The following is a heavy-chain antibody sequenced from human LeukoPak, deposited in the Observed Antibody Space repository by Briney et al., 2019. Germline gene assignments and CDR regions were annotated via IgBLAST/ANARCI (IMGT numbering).Heavy chain of an antibody. CDR3: ARLDY. V-gene: IGHV4-34*01. Sequence: SETLSLTCAVYGGSFSGYYWSWIRQPPGKGLEWLGSIYYSGSTYYNPSLKSRVTISVDTSKNQFSLKLSSVTAADTAVYYCARLDYWGQGTLVTVSS. CDR2: IYYSGST. CDR1: GGSFSGYY. J-gene: IGHJ4*02.